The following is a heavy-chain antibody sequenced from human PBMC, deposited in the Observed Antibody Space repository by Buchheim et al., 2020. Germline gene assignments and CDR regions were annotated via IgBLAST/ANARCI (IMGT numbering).Heavy chain of an antibody. D-gene: IGHD3-3*01. CDR1: GYTFTSYD. V-gene: IGHV1-8*01. Sequence: QVQLVQSGAEVKKPGASVKVSCKASGYTFTSYDINWVRQATGQGLEWMGWMNPNSGNTGYAQKFQGRVTMTRNTSISTAYMELSSLRSEDTAVYYCARGRITIFGVVIHHYYYYGMDVWGQGTT. CDR2: MNPNSGNT. J-gene: IGHJ6*02. CDR3: ARGRITIFGVVIHHYYYYGMDV.